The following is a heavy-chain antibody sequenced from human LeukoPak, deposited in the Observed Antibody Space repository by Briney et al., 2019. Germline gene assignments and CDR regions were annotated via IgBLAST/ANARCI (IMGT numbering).Heavy chain of an antibody. Sequence: WGSLRLSCAASGFTFSSYSMNWVRQAPGKGLEWVPSITTSSIYIYYADSVKGRFTISRDNAKNSLYLQMNSLRAEDTAVYYCAKDLSWFGGSLATFGYWGQGTLATVSS. D-gene: IGHD3-10*01. CDR2: ITTSSIYI. CDR1: GFTFSSYS. J-gene: IGHJ4*02. V-gene: IGHV3-21*01. CDR3: AKDLSWFGGSLATFGY.